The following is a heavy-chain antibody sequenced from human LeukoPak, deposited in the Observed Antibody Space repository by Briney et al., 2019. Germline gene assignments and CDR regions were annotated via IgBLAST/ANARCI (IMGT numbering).Heavy chain of an antibody. D-gene: IGHD2-2*01. CDR2: ILYDGRNK. CDR3: ARRCSSTSCYPYYYYGMDV. CDR1: GFIFNTYS. V-gene: IGHV3-30*04. J-gene: IGHJ6*02. Sequence: GGSLRLSCAVSGFIFNTYSMHWVRQAPGKGLEWVAAILYDGRNKYHADSVKGRFTISRDNSENTLYLQMNSLRVEDTAVYYCARRCSSTSCYPYYYYGMDVWGQGTTVTVSS.